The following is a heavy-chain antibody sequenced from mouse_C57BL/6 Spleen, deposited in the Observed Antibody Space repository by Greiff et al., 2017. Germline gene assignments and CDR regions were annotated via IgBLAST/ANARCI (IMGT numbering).Heavy chain of an antibody. V-gene: IGHV3-6*01. CDR2: ISYDGSN. Sequence: EVQLVESGPGLVKPSQSLSLTCSVTGYSITSGYYWTWIRQFPGNKLEWMGYISYDGSNNYNPSLKNRISITRDTSKNQFFLKLNSVTTEDTATYYCARGGAYWGQGTLVTVSA. CDR1: GYSITSGYY. J-gene: IGHJ3*01. CDR3: ARGGAY.